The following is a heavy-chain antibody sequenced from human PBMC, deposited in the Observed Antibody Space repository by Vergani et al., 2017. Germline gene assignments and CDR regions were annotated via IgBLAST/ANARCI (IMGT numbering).Heavy chain of an antibody. CDR2: FDPEDGET. CDR1: GGTFSSYA. V-gene: IGHV1-24*01. D-gene: IGHD1/OR15-1a*01. J-gene: IGHJ4*02. CDR3: ATVGNTEGPPFDY. Sequence: QVQLVQSGAEVKKPGSSVKVSCKASGGTFSSYAISWVRQAPGQGLEWMGGFDPEDGETIYAQKFQGRVTMTEDTSTDTAYMELSSLRSEDTAVDYCATVGNTEGPPFDYWGQGTLVTVSS.